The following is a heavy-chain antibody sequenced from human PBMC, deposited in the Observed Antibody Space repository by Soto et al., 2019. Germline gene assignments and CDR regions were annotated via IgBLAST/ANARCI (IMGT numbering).Heavy chain of an antibody. CDR3: AGRLRYFDWAFDY. J-gene: IGHJ4*02. CDR1: GGSIGSHY. Sequence: PSETLSLTCTVSGGSIGSHYWSWIRQPPGKGLEWIGYIHDSGSTIYNPSLKSRVTISVDTSKNQFSLKMSPVTAADTAVYYCAGRLRYFDWAFDYWGQGTQVTVSS. CDR2: IHDSGST. V-gene: IGHV4-59*08. D-gene: IGHD3-9*01.